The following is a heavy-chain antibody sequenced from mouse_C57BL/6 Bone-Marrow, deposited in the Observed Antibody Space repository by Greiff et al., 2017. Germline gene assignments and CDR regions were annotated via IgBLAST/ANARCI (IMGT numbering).Heavy chain of an antibody. CDR1: GFTFSDYG. CDR2: ISSGSSTI. D-gene: IGHD1-1*01. Sequence: EVMLVESGGGLVKPGGSLKLSCAASGFTFSDYGMHWVRQAPEKGLEWVAYISSGSSTIYYADTVKGRFTISRDNAKNTLFLQMTSLRSEDTAMYYCARNPYYYGSSLFAYWGQGTLVTVSA. V-gene: IGHV5-17*01. J-gene: IGHJ3*01. CDR3: ARNPYYYGSSLFAY.